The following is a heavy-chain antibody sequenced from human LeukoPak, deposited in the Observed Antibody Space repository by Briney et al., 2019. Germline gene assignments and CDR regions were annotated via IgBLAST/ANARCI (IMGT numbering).Heavy chain of an antibody. V-gene: IGHV4-59*08. D-gene: IGHD3-22*01. CDR2: VYDSGST. Sequence: PSGTLSLTCTVSGGSINSYYWSWIRQPPGKGLEWIGNVYDSGSTNYNPALTSRVTMSIDTSKGQFSLRLSSVTAADTAVYYCARLGTTYFYDSYDSYPKTWYFDPWGRGTLVAVSS. J-gene: IGHJ2*01. CDR3: ARLGTTYFYDSYDSYPKTWYFDP. CDR1: GGSINSYY.